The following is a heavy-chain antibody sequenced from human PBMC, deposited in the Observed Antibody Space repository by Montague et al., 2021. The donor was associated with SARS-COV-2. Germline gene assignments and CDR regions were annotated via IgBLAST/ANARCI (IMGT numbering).Heavy chain of an antibody. CDR2: IYYSGST. D-gene: IGHD3-3*01. J-gene: IGHJ5*01. Sequence: SETLSLTCTVSGGSVSSYYWSWIRQSPGKGLQWLGYIYYSGSTDYNPSLKSRVTISVDTSKNQFSLRLNSVTTADTAVYFCARAGGFSDCWRGYSSSEGCFDSWGQGTLVTVSS. CDR3: ARAGGFSDCWRGYSSSEGCFDS. V-gene: IGHV4-59*02. CDR1: GGSVSSYY.